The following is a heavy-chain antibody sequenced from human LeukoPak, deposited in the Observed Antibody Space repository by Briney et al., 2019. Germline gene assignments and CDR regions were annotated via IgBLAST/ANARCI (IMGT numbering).Heavy chain of an antibody. V-gene: IGHV4-39*01. CDR1: GGSISSSSYY. J-gene: IGHJ4*02. Sequence: PSETLSLTCTVSGGSISSSSYYWGWIRQPPGKGLEWIGSIYYSGSTYYNPSLKSRVTISVDTSKNQFSLKLSSVTAADTAVYYCARLGFDDSSGWYYFDYWGQGTLVTVSS. D-gene: IGHD6-19*01. CDR3: ARLGFDDSSGWYYFDY. CDR2: IYYSGST.